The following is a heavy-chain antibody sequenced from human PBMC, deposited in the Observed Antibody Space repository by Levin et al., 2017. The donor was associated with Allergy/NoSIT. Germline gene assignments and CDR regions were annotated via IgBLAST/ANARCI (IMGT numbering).Heavy chain of an antibody. CDR3: VRGRKRANRHGYFYYHYGLDV. D-gene: IGHD6-25*01. J-gene: IGHJ6*02. CDR2: IHASGST. V-gene: IGHV4-34*01. Sequence: SETLSLTCAVYGGSLSNYYWTWIRQPPGKGLEWIGEIHASGSTNYNPSLKSRVTMSVDTSKNQFSMELHSVTAADTAVYHCVRGRKRANRHGYFYYHYGLDVWGQGTTVTVSS. CDR1: GGSLSNYY.